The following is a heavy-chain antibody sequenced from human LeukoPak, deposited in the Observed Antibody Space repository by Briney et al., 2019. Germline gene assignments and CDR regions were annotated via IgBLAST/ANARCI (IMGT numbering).Heavy chain of an antibody. CDR1: GFTFDDYA. CDR2: ISWNSGSI. CDR3: AKDARYCSGGSCYLGAGWFDP. J-gene: IGHJ5*02. D-gene: IGHD2-15*01. Sequence: GRSLRLSCAASGFTFDDYAMHWVRQAPGKGLEWVSGISWNSGSIGYADSAKGRFTISRDNAKNSLYLQMNSLRAEDTALYYCAKDARYCSGGSCYLGAGWFDPWGQGTLVTVSS. V-gene: IGHV3-9*01.